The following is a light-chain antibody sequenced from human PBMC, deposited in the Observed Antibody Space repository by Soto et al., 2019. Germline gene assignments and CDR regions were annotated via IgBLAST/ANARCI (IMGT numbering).Light chain of an antibody. V-gene: IGKV3-15*01. CDR3: QQYSNWHPYT. CDR2: GAS. Sequence: ETVMTQSPATLSVSPGEGATLSCRASQSVSSNLAWYQQKPGQAPRLLIYGASTRATGIPARFSGSGFGTEFTLTISSLQSEDFAVYYCQQYSNWHPYTFGQGTKLEIK. J-gene: IGKJ2*01. CDR1: QSVSSN.